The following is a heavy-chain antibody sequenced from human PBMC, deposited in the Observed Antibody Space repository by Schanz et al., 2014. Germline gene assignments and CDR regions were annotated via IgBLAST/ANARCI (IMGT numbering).Heavy chain of an antibody. CDR1: GFTFSAYA. CDR2: ISSDGSYK. Sequence: QVQLVDSGGGVVQPGRSLRLSCAASGFTFSAYAMHWVRQAPGKGLEWVSLISSDGSYKHYADSVKGRFTISRDNSKNTLYLQMNSLRAEDTAVYYSARVQGYHDFWSGYYPPDYWGQGTLVTVSS. CDR3: ARVQGYHDFWSGYYPPDY. J-gene: IGHJ4*02. V-gene: IGHV3-30*04. D-gene: IGHD3-3*01.